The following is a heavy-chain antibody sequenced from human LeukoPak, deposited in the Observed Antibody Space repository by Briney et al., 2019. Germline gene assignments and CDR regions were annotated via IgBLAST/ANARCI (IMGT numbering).Heavy chain of an antibody. CDR1: GYTFTSYA. Sequence: ASVKVSCKASGYTFTSYAMHWVRQAPGQRLEWMGWTNAGNGNTKYSQKFQGRVTITRDTSASTAYMELSSLRSEDTAVYYCATLPYCSSTSCYWGKNWFDPWGQGTLVTVSS. CDR2: TNAGNGNT. D-gene: IGHD2-2*01. CDR3: ATLPYCSSTSCYWGKNWFDP. J-gene: IGHJ5*02. V-gene: IGHV1-3*01.